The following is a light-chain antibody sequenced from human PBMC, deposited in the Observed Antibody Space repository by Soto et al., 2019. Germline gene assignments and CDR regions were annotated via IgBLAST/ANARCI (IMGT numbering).Light chain of an antibody. CDR1: QNISRS. Sequence: EIVLTQSPVTLSVSPGERATLSCRASQNISRSLAWYQQKPGQAPRLLIYDASNRATGIPARFSGTGSGTDFTLTVNNLEPEDFAVYYCQVRTNWSIAFGRGTRLEIK. J-gene: IGKJ5*01. CDR3: QVRTNWSIA. CDR2: DAS. V-gene: IGKV3-11*01.